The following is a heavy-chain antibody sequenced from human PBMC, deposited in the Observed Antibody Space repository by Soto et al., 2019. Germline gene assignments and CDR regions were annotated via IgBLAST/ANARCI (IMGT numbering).Heavy chain of an antibody. V-gene: IGHV3-53*01. CDR3: SRAYGAGSYFSDS. J-gene: IGHJ4*02. CDR2: TYSDGNT. Sequence: EVLVMESGGGLIQPGGSLTLSCAASGFTVSRNYMVWVRQAPGKGLEWVSVTYSDGNTLYTDSVKGRFTISRDDTKNTLFLQMDSLRAEDTAVYYCSRAYGAGSYFSDSWGQGTLVTVSS. D-gene: IGHD3-10*01. CDR1: GFTVSRNY.